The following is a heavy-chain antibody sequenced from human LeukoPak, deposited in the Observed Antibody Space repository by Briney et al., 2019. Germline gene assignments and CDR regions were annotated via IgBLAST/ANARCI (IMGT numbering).Heavy chain of an antibody. V-gene: IGHV3-30*18. CDR1: GFTFSSYG. Sequence: GRSLRLSCAASGFTFSSYGMHWVRQAPGKGLEWVAVISYDGSNKYYADSVKGRFTISRDNSKNTLYLQMNSLRAEDTAVYYCAKDLYYYDSSGYFDYWGQGTLVTVSS. D-gene: IGHD3-22*01. CDR2: ISYDGSNK. J-gene: IGHJ4*02. CDR3: AKDLYYYDSSGYFDY.